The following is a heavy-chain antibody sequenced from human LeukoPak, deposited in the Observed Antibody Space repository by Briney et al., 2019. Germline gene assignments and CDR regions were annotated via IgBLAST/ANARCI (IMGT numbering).Heavy chain of an antibody. CDR1: GFTFSSYG. Sequence: PGGSLRLSCAASGFTFSSYGMHWVRQAPGKGLEWVAFIRYNGSNKYYADSVKGRFTISRDNSKNTLYLQMNSLRAEDTAVYYCAKVARVLAAAGGSHYWGQGTLVTVSS. D-gene: IGHD6-13*01. V-gene: IGHV3-30*02. CDR3: AKVARVLAAAGGSHY. CDR2: IRYNGSNK. J-gene: IGHJ4*02.